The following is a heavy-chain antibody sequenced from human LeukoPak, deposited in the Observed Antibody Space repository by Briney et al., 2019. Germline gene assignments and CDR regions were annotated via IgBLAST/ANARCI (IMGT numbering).Heavy chain of an antibody. D-gene: IGHD5-12*01. V-gene: IGHV3-48*01. Sequence: GGSLRLSCAASGFTFSSYSMNWVRQAPGKGLEWISYISRSSTTIYYADSMKGRITISRDNAKNSLYLQIDSLRAEDTAVYYCAKEFKWLLNYFDYWGQGTLVTVSS. CDR2: ISRSSTTI. J-gene: IGHJ4*02. CDR3: AKEFKWLLNYFDY. CDR1: GFTFSSYS.